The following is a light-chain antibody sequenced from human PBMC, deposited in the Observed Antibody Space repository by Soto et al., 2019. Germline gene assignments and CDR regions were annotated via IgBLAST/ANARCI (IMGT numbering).Light chain of an antibody. CDR3: QQDSGWVRT. Sequence: LTLTQSASALSANKLESATLSCRASQGVXIYFAWYQRKPGQAPRLLXDGASTRAKDMPGRLSGRGAVAEFTLTICCLQSEDLDVYYSQQDSGWVRTFDEG. J-gene: IGKJ5*01. V-gene: IGKV3-15*01. CDR1: QGVXIY. CDR2: GAS.